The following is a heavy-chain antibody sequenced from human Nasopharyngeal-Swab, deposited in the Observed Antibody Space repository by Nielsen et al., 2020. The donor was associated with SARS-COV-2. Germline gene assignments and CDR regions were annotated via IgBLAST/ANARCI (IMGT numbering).Heavy chain of an antibody. D-gene: IGHD7-27*01. CDR3: ARDFDKTGD. Sequence: GESLKISCAVSRLTFSDSWIHWVRQAPGKGLVWVSRINHDGSRTGYADSVKGRFTISRDNAKNTVYLQMNSLRAEDTAVYYCARDFDKTGDWGQGSLVTVSS. J-gene: IGHJ4*02. V-gene: IGHV3-74*01. CDR2: INHDGSRT. CDR1: RLTFSDSW.